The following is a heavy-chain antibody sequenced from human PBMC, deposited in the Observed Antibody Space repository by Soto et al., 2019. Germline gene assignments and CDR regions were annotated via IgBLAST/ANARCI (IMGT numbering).Heavy chain of an antibody. J-gene: IGHJ4*02. Sequence: EVQLVESGGGLVQPGGSLRLSCAASGFLFSTYWMFWVRQVPRKGLLWVSRIKSDGSSTSYADSVKGRFTFSRDNEKNTLYLQMTSLRAEDTAVYYCAIGGGDYNYFDHWGQGILVTVSS. V-gene: IGHV3-74*01. CDR2: IKSDGSST. CDR1: GFLFSTYW. CDR3: AIGGGDYNYFDH. D-gene: IGHD2-21*01.